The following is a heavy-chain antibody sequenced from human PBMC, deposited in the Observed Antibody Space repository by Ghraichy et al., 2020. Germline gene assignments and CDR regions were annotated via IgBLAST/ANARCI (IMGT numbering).Heavy chain of an antibody. CDR2: IGTAGDT. CDR1: GFSISNYD. D-gene: IGHD6-19*01. Sequence: LTCAASGFSISNYDMNWIRQVTGKGLEWVSTIGTAGDTHYPGSVKGRFTISRENAKNSLYLQMNSLRAGDTAVYYCARVRSGGWSDYWGQGTLVTVSS. J-gene: IGHJ4*02. V-gene: IGHV3-13*01. CDR3: ARVRSGGWSDY.